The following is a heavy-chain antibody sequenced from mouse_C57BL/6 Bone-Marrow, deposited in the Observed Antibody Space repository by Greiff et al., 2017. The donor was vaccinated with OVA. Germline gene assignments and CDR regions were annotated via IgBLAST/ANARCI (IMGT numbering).Heavy chain of an antibody. CDR1: GFTFSSYG. CDR2: ISSGGSYT. J-gene: IGHJ4*01. D-gene: IGHD4-1*01. CDR3: ARGDNWVEAMDY. V-gene: IGHV5-6*01. Sequence: EVMLVESGGDLVKPGGSLKLSCAASGFTFSSYGMSWVRQTPDKRLEWVATISSGGSYTYYPDSVKGRFTISRDNAKNTLYLQMSSLKSEDTAMYYCARGDNWVEAMDYWGQGTSVTVSS.